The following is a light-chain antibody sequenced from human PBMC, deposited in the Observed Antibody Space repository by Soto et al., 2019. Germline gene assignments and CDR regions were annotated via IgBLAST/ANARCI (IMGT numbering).Light chain of an antibody. V-gene: IGKV3-15*01. J-gene: IGKJ5*01. Sequence: EIVMTQSPATLSVSPGERATLSCRASKSVRSDLAWYQQKPGQAPRLLIYGGSIRAADIPDRFSGSGSGTEFTLTISTLQSEDFAVYYCQQYNDWPTITFGQGTRLEIK. CDR1: KSVRSD. CDR2: GGS. CDR3: QQYNDWPTIT.